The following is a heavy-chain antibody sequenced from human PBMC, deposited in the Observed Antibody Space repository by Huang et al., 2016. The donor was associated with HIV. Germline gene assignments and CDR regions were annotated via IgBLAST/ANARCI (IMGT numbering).Heavy chain of an antibody. Sequence: QVRLEQWGPNLLKPSDTLSLKCAVYGGSFSDYFWTWIRQSPVKGLEWIGEDNHRGSATHNPSLRSRVSMSVDSSKNQFYLNLTSVTAADTAVYFCARPKMTATPSDSSWSYFDFWGRGTPVTVSS. CDR3: ARPKMTATPSDSSWSYFDF. CDR1: GGSFSDYF. D-gene: IGHD3-10*01. CDR2: DNHRGSA. V-gene: IGHV4-34*01. J-gene: IGHJ4*02.